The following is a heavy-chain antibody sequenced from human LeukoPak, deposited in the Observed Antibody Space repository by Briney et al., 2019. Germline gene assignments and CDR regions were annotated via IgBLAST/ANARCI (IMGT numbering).Heavy chain of an antibody. D-gene: IGHD4-23*01. J-gene: IGHJ5*02. CDR3: ARETLPGFSGNYAFDP. CDR2: ICTSGST. Sequence: SETLSLTCTVSGGSISSGSYYWSWIRQPAGKGLEWIGRICTSGSTNYNPSLMSRVAISIDMSKNHFSLNLTSVTAADTAVYYCARETLPGFSGNYAFDPWGQGILVTVSS. V-gene: IGHV4-61*02. CDR1: GGSISSGSYY.